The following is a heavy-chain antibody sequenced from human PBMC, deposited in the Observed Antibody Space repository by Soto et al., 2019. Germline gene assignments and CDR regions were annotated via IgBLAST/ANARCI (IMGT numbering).Heavy chain of an antibody. CDR2: IIPVLGPA. Sequence: QVQLVQSGAEVKKPGSSVKVSCKASGGTYNTFAISWVRQAPGQGLEWMGGIIPVLGPAFYAQKFQGRVTLTADKSTTTAYLELTSLRSEDTAVYYCVRAAKRYFDYWGQGTLVTVSS. J-gene: IGHJ4*02. V-gene: IGHV1-69*06. CDR3: VRAAKRYFDY. CDR1: GGTYNTFA.